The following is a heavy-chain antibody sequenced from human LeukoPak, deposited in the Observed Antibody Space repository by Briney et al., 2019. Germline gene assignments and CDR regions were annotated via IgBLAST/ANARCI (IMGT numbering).Heavy chain of an antibody. D-gene: IGHD1-26*01. V-gene: IGHV3-7*01. CDR1: GFTFSRYY. CDR2: TASDGGDR. Sequence: PGGSLRLSCVVSGFTFSRYYRGWVRHSPGKGLEWVAMTASDGGDRNYVDSVKGRFTIYRDNSKNTLYLQMNSLAAEDTAVYYCAFLIREPQHWGQGTLVTVSS. J-gene: IGHJ1*01. CDR3: AFLIREPQH.